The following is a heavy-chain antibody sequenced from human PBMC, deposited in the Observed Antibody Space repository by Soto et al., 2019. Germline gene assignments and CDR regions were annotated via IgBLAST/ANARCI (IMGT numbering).Heavy chain of an antibody. CDR2: FDPEDGET. CDR3: ATDPVFMITFGGVNPFDY. D-gene: IGHD3-16*01. CDR1: GYTLTELS. Sequence: ASVKVSCKVSGYTLTELSMHWVRQAPGKGLEWMGGFDPEDGETIYAQKFQGRVTMTEDTSTDTAYMELSSLRSEDTAVYYCATDPVFMITFGGVNPFDYWGQGTLVPVSS. J-gene: IGHJ4*02. V-gene: IGHV1-24*01.